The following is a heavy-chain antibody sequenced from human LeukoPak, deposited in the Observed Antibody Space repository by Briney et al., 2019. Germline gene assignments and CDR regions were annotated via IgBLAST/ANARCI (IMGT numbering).Heavy chain of an antibody. Sequence: PSETLSLTCTVSGGSISSGDYYWSWIRQPPGKGLEWVGYIYYSGSTYYNPSLKSRVTISVDTSKNQFSLKLSSVTAADTAVYYCARDARANYDFWSGPKYMDVWGKGTTVTVSS. V-gene: IGHV4-30-4*08. J-gene: IGHJ6*03. D-gene: IGHD3-3*01. CDR2: IYYSGST. CDR1: GGSISSGDYY. CDR3: ARDARANYDFWSGPKYMDV.